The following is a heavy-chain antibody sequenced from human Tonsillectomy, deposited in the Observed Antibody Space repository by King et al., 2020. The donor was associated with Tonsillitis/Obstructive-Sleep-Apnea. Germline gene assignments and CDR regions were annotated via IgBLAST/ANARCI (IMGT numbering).Heavy chain of an antibody. CDR2: IYYSGST. Sequence: VQLQESGPGLVKPSETLSLTCTVSGGSISSYYWSWIRQPPGKGLEWIGYIYYSGSTNYNPSLKSRVTISVDTSKNQFSLKLSSVTAADTAVYYCARGVTAMDSYYYYYYYMDVWGKGTTVTVSS. CDR1: GGSISSYY. V-gene: IGHV4-59*01. J-gene: IGHJ6*03. D-gene: IGHD5-18*01. CDR3: ARGVTAMDSYYYYYYYMDV.